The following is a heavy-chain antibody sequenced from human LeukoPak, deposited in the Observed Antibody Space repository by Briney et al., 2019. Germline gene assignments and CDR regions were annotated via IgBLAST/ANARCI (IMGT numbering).Heavy chain of an antibody. CDR2: IYPGDSDT. D-gene: IGHD3-22*01. Sequence: GECLKICCKGSGYSFTSYGIGWVRQMPGKGLECMGIIYPGDSDTRYSPSFQGQVTISADKSISTAYLQWSSLKASDTAMYYCARMTYHSSGYYLYYFDYWGQGSLVTVSS. J-gene: IGHJ4*02. V-gene: IGHV5-51*01. CDR1: GYSFTSYG. CDR3: ARMTYHSSGYYLYYFDY.